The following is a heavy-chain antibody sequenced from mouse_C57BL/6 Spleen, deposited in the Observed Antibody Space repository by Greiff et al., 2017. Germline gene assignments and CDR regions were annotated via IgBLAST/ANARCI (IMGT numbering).Heavy chain of an antibody. D-gene: IGHD2-5*01. J-gene: IGHJ2*01. CDR2: ISSGSSTI. CDR1: GFTFSDYG. Sequence: EVQLQESGGGLVKPGGSLKLSCAASGFTFSDYGMHWVRQAPEKGLEWVAYISSGSSTIYYADTVKGRFTISRDNAKNTLFLQMTSLRSEDTAMYYCARNYYSNYLYYFDYWDQGTTLTVSS. V-gene: IGHV5-17*01. CDR3: ARNYYSNYLYYFDY.